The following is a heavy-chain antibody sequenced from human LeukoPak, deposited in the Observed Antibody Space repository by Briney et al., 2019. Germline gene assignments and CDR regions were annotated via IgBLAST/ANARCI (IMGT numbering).Heavy chain of an antibody. Sequence: PGGSLRLSCAASGFTFSTYAMSWVRQAPGKGLEWVSGVVNSGCNTYYVDSVKGRFTISRDNSKNMLWLQMNSLRAEDTAVYYCAAAMTEYWYLDLWGRGTLVTVSS. CDR2: VVNSGCNT. CDR1: GFTFSTYA. V-gene: IGHV3-23*05. CDR3: AAAMTEYWYLDL. D-gene: IGHD2-21*02. J-gene: IGHJ2*01.